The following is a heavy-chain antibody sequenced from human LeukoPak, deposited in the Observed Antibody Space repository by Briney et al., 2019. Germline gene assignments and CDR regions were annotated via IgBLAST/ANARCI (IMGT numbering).Heavy chain of an antibody. D-gene: IGHD5-12*01. CDR3: ARAFVDIVATILAFDI. V-gene: IGHV4-34*01. J-gene: IGHJ3*02. Sequence: PSETLSLTCAVYGGSFSGYYWSWIRQPPGKGLEWIGEIKHSGSSNYNPSLKSRVTISLDTSKNQFSLKLSSVTAADTAVYYCARAFVDIVATILAFDIWGQGTMVTVSS. CDR1: GGSFSGYY. CDR2: IKHSGSS.